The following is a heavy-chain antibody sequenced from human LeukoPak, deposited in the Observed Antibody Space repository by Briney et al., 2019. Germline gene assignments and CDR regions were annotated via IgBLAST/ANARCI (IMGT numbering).Heavy chain of an antibody. D-gene: IGHD2-2*01. J-gene: IGHJ4*02. CDR3: ARVVPAAILVDY. V-gene: IGHV4-31*03. CDR2: IYYSGST. CDR1: GGSISSGGYY. Sequence: SQTLSLTCTVSGGSISSGGYYWSWIRQHPGKGLEWIGYIYYSGSTYYNPSLKSRVTISVDTSKNQFSLKLSSVTAADTAVYYCARVVPAAILVDYWGQGTLVTVSS.